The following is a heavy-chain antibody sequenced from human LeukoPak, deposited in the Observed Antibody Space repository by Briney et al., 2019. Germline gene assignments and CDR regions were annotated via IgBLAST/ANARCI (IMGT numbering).Heavy chain of an antibody. V-gene: IGHV3-48*01. J-gene: IGHJ6*03. D-gene: IGHD6-19*01. CDR2: ISSSSSTI. CDR3: ARVLIGSGYYMDV. CDR1: GFTFSSYS. Sequence: GGSLRLSCAASGFTFSSYSMNWVRQAPGKGLEWVSYISSSSSTIYYADSVKGRFTISRDNAKNSLYLQMNSLRAEDTAVYYCARVLIGSGYYMDVWGKGTTVTVSS.